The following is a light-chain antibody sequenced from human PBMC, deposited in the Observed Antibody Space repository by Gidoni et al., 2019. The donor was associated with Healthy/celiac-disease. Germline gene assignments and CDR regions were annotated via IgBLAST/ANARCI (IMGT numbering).Light chain of an antibody. J-gene: IGLJ3*02. Sequence: QSVLTPPPSVSGAPGQRVTISCTGSSSNIGAGYDVHWYQQLPGTAPKILIYGNSNRPSGVADRFSGSKSGTSASLAITGLQAEDEADYYCQSYDSSLSGSRVFGGGTKLTVL. CDR1: SSNIGAGYD. CDR2: GNS. CDR3: QSYDSSLSGSRV. V-gene: IGLV1-40*01.